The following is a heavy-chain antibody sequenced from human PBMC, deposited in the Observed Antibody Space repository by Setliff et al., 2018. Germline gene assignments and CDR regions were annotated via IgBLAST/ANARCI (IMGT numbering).Heavy chain of an antibody. V-gene: IGHV4-39*01. D-gene: IGHD6-19*01. CDR1: GGPFTNTNNY. Sequence: PSETLSLTCSVSGGPFTNTNNYWGWIRRPPGKGLEWTGGIYNSGYTHYKPSLKSRATISVDTSKSQFSLNLKSVTAADTAVYYCARGNSRSSVWYVVPHFDYWGQGTLVTVSS. J-gene: IGHJ4*02. CDR2: IYNSGYT. CDR3: ARGNSRSSVWYVVPHFDY.